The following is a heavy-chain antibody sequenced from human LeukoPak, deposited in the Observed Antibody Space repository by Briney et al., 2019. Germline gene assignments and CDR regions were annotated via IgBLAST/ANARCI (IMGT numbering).Heavy chain of an antibody. CDR1: GYSFGTYW. Sequence: GESLKISCKGSGYSFGTYWIGWVRQMPGKGLEWMGIIYPGDSDTRYSPSFQGQVTISADKSSSTAYLVWSSLQASDTAMYFCARTLGYYYDSSGYYTSHLDYWGQGTLVTVSS. D-gene: IGHD3-22*01. J-gene: IGHJ4*02. CDR2: IYPGDSDT. CDR3: ARTLGYYYDSSGYYTSHLDY. V-gene: IGHV5-51*01.